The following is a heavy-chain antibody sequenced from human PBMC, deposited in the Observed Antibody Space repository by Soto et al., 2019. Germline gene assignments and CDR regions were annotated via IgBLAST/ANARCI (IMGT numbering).Heavy chain of an antibody. CDR2: VYHTGRT. Sequence: KPSETLSLTCTVSGGSFRSGSYHWSWIRQPPGKGLEWIGYVYHTGRTSYNPSLKSRVSISMDTSKNQFSLDLDPVTTADTAVYFCARDFAFFDSWGQGTLVTVSS. J-gene: IGHJ4*02. V-gene: IGHV4-61*01. CDR3: ARDFAFFDS. CDR1: GGSFRSGSYH. D-gene: IGHD3-3*01.